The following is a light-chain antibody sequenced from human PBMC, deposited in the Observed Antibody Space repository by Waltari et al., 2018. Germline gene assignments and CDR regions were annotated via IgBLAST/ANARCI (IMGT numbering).Light chain of an antibody. V-gene: IGKV4-1*01. CDR3: HQYYNIPFT. Sequence: DIVMTQSPDSLAVSLGERATIHCTSSQCVLYSSNNKNYLAWYQQKPGQPPKLLIYWASTRESGVPDRLSGSGSGTDFTLTISSLQAEDVAVYYCHQYYNIPFTFGPGTKVDIK. CDR1: QCVLYSSNNKNY. J-gene: IGKJ3*01. CDR2: WAS.